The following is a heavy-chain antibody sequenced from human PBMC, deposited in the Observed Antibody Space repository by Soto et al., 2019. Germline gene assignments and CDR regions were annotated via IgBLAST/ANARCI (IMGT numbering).Heavy chain of an antibody. D-gene: IGHD3-3*01. CDR1: GGSISSYY. CDR3: ARGQYYDFWSGYSDYYYYMDV. Sequence: SETLSLTCTVSGGSISSYYWSWIRQPPGKGLEWIGYIYYSGSTNYNPSLKSRVTISVDTSKNQFSLKLSSVTAADTAVYYCARGQYYDFWSGYSDYYYYMDVWGKGTTVNVSS. J-gene: IGHJ6*03. CDR2: IYYSGST. V-gene: IGHV4-59*01.